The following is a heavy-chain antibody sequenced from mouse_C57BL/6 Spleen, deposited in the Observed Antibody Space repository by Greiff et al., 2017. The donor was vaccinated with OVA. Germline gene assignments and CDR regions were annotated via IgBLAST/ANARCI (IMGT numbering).Heavy chain of an antibody. D-gene: IGHD1-1*01. CDR3: ARSPHYYGSSDYAMDY. CDR1: GYTFTSYW. V-gene: IGHV1-64*01. J-gene: IGHJ4*01. Sequence: QVQLQQSGAELVKPGASVKLSCKASGYTFTSYWMHWVKQRPGQGLEWIGMIHPNSGSTTYNEKLKSKATLTVDKSSSTAYMQLSSLTSEDSAVYYCARSPHYYGSSDYAMDYWGQGTSVTVSS. CDR2: IHPNSGST.